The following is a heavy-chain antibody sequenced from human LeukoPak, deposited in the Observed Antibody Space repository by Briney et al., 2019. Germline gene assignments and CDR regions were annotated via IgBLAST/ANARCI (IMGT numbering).Heavy chain of an antibody. CDR2: IYYSGIT. D-gene: IGHD3-10*01. CDR3: ARTSYHYNSGDYGWYFDY. Sequence: PSETLSLTYTVSGGSISSQYWSLIRQPPGKGLEWIGYIYYSGITKYSPSLKSRVTISVDTSKNQFSLRLTSVTAADTAVYYCARTSYHYNSGDYGWYFDYWGQGTLVTVSA. V-gene: IGHV4-59*11. CDR1: GGSISSQY. J-gene: IGHJ4*02.